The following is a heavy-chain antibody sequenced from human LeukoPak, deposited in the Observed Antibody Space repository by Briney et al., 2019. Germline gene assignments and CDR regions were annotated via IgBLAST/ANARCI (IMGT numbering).Heavy chain of an antibody. Sequence: SGTLSLTCAVSGGSISSSNWWSWVRQPPGRGPEWIGYIYYSGSTNCNPSLKSRVTISVDTSKNQFSLKVTSVTAADTAVYYCARSLGAQLPPIHWGQGTLVTVSS. D-gene: IGHD2-2*01. V-gene: IGHV4-4*02. J-gene: IGHJ4*02. CDR1: GGSISSSNW. CDR2: IYYSGST. CDR3: ARSLGAQLPPIH.